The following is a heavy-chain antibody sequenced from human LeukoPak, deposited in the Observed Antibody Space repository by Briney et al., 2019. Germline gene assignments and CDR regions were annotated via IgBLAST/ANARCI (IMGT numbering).Heavy chain of an antibody. CDR2: IYYSGST. J-gene: IGHJ4*02. CDR1: GGSISSYF. D-gene: IGHD5-24*01. Sequence: SGTLSLTCTVSGGSISSYFWSWIRQPPGKGLEWIGYIYYSGSTNYNPSLKSRVTMSVDTSKNQFSLKLSSVTAADTAVYYCARSGPRRDGNNLDYWGQGTLVTVSS. CDR3: ARSGPRRDGNNLDY. V-gene: IGHV4-59*08.